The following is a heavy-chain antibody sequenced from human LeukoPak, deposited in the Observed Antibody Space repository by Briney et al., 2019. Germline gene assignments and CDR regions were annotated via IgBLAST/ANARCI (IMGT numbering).Heavy chain of an antibody. D-gene: IGHD2-15*01. Sequence: ASVKVSCKASGYTFTGYYMHWVRQAPGQGLEWMGWINPNGGGTNYAQKFQGRVTMTRDTSSSTAYMELSRLRSDDTAVYYCARGGDCSGGSCWVYWGQGTLVTVSS. CDR2: INPNGGGT. J-gene: IGHJ4*02. CDR3: ARGGDCSGGSCWVY. CDR1: GYTFTGYY. V-gene: IGHV1-2*02.